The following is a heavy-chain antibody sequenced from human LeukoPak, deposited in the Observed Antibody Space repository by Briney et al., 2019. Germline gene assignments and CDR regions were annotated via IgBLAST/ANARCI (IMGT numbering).Heavy chain of an antibody. J-gene: IGHJ4*02. Sequence: GRSLRLSCTVSGFTFDDYAMHWVRHTPGKGLEWVAGITWNRDNIGYGDSVKGRFTISRDNAKNSLYLQMNSLRAEDTAVYYCALGRYYFDYWGQGTLVTVSS. CDR1: GFTFDDYA. V-gene: IGHV3-9*01. CDR3: ALGRYYFDY. D-gene: IGHD1-26*01. CDR2: ITWNRDNI.